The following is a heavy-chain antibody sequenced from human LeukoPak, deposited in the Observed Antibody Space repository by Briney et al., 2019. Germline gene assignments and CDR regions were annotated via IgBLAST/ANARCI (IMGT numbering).Heavy chain of an antibody. V-gene: IGHV4-39*01. CDR1: GGSISSTSDY. CDR2: IYYSGST. J-gene: IGHJ3*02. D-gene: IGHD3-10*01. CDR3: ARTTSLTMVRGVINAFDI. Sequence: PSETLSLTCTVSGGSISSTSDYWGWIRQPPGKGLEWIGSIYYSGSTYYNPSLKSRVTISVDTSKNQFSLKLSSVTAADTAVYYCARTTSLTMVRGVINAFDIWGQGTMVTVSS.